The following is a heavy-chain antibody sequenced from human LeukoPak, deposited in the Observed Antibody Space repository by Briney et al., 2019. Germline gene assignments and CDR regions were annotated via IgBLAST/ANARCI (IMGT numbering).Heavy chain of an antibody. CDR3: ARERGDYAPDAFDI. V-gene: IGHV3-30-3*01. CDR1: GFTFSFYA. J-gene: IGHJ3*02. D-gene: IGHD4-17*01. CDR2: ISYDGSNK. Sequence: PGRSLRLSCAASGFTFSFYAMHWVRQAPGKGLEWVAVISYDGSNKYYADSVKGRFTISRDNSKNTLYLQMNSLRAEDTAVYYCARERGDYAPDAFDIWGQGTMVTVSS.